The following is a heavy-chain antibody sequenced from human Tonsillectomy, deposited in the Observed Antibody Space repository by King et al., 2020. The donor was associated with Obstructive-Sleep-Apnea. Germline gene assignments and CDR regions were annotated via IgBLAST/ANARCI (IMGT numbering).Heavy chain of an antibody. Sequence: VQLVESGGGVVQPGRSLRLSCAASGFTFSSYAMHWVRQTPGKGLEWVAVISFDGSNKIYADSVRGRFTISRDNSKNTLYLQMNSLRADDTALYYCARDQNGRYVDYWGQGTLVTVSS. V-gene: IGHV3-30*04. CDR1: GFTFSSYA. CDR3: ARDQNGRYVDY. J-gene: IGHJ4*02. CDR2: ISFDGSNK. D-gene: IGHD3-9*01.